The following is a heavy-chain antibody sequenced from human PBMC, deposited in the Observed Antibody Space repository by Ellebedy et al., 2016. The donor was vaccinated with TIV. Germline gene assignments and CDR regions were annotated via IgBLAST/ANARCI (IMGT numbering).Heavy chain of an antibody. CDR2: ICRSGDDT. CDR3: ANARGGPIAIDP. V-gene: IGHV3-23*01. J-gene: IGHJ5*02. CDR1: GFTFHTYA. Sequence: GESLKISXAASGFTFHTYAMNWVRQAPGKGLDWVSGICRSGDDTYYADSVKGRFTISRDNSKNMLYLQLSSLRVDDTAVYYCANARGGPIAIDPWGQGTLVTVSS. D-gene: IGHD2-21*01.